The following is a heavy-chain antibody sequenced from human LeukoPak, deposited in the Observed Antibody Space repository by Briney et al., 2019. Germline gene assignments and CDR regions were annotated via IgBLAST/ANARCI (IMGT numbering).Heavy chain of an antibody. CDR2: INGGGADT. CDR1: GFTFNTCA. D-gene: IGHD4-17*01. Sequence: GGSLRLSCAASGFTFNTCAMSWVRQAPGKGLEWVSSINGGGADTYYADSVQGRFTTSRANSKNTLHLQMSGLRAEDTAVYFCARGAYGDYDSWGQGTLVTVSS. V-gene: IGHV3-23*01. J-gene: IGHJ5*01. CDR3: ARGAYGDYDS.